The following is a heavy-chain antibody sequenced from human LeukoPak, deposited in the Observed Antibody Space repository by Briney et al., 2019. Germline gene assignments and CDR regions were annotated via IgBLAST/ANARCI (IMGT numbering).Heavy chain of an antibody. CDR3: ARDPPGG. J-gene: IGHJ4*02. V-gene: IGHV4-38-2*02. Sequence: SETLSLTCAVSGYSINSGYYWGWVRQAPGKGLEWIGIVYHSGNTYYNPSLQSRVTISVDTSKNQFSLKLSSVTAADTAVYYCARDPPGGWGQGTLVTVSS. CDR1: GYSINSGYY. CDR2: VYHSGNT.